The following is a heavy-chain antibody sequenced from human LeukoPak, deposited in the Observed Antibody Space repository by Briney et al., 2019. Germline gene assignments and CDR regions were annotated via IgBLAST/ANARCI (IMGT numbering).Heavy chain of an antibody. CDR1: GGSVSTGSYY. CDR3: ARDALRSGEWFDP. V-gene: IGHV4-30-4*08. J-gene: IGHJ5*02. CDR2: IYYSGST. Sequence: SQTLSLTCTVSGGSVSTGSYYWTWIRQPPGKGLEWIGYIYYSGSTYYNPSLKSRVSISIDTSKNQFSLKLSSVIAADTAVYYCARDALRSGEWFDPWGQGTLVTVSS. D-gene: IGHD3-16*01.